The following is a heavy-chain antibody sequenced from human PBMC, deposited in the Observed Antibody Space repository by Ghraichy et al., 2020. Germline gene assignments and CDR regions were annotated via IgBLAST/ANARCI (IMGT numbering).Heavy chain of an antibody. CDR3: ARSPVLMGAFDI. CDR2: INHSGST. V-gene: IGHV4-34*01. D-gene: IGHD3-10*01. Sequence: SETLSLTCAVYGGSFSGYYWSWIRQPPGKGLEWIGEINHSGSTNYNPSLKSRVTISVDTSKNQFSLKLSSVTAADTAVYYCARSPVLMGAFDIWGQGTMVTVSS. CDR1: GGSFSGYY. J-gene: IGHJ3*02.